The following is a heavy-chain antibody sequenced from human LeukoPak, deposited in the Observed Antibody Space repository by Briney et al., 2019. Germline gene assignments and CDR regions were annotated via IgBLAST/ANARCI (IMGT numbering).Heavy chain of an antibody. J-gene: IGHJ3*02. CDR3: ATPQAYYSSGYYYDAFDI. CDR1: GFTVSSNY. D-gene: IGHD3-22*01. CDR2: IYSGGST. Sequence: GGSLGLPCAASGFTVSSNYMSWVRQAPGKGLEWVSVIYSGGSTYYADSVKGRFTISRANSKNTLYLQMNSLRAEDTAVYYRATPQAYYSSGYYYDAFDIWGQGTMVTVSS. V-gene: IGHV3-66*01.